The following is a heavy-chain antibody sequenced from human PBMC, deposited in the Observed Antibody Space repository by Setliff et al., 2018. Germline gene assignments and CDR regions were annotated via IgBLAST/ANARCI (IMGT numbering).Heavy chain of an antibody. CDR1: GFTFSSHW. V-gene: IGHV3-74*01. CDR3: ARVAGRGRYWYFDL. J-gene: IGHJ2*01. CDR2: INNDGSST. Sequence: GGSLRLSCAAAGFTFSSHWMHWVRQAPGKRLMWVSRINNDGSSTTYEDSVKGRFTISRDNAKNTLYLQMNSLRAEDTAVYYCARVAGRGRYWYFDLWGRGTLVTVSS.